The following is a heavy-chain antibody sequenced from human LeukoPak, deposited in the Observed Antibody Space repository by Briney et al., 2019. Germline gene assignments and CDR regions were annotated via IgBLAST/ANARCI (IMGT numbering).Heavy chain of an antibody. CDR1: GGSISSYY. CDR2: IYYSGST. J-gene: IGHJ4*02. CDR3: ASPSVSGSPDY. V-gene: IGHV4-59*01. D-gene: IGHD1-26*01. Sequence: SETLSLTCTASGGSISSYYWSWIRQPPGKGLEWIGYIYYSGSTNYNPSLKSRVTISVDTSKNQFSLKLSSVTAADTAVYYCASPSVSGSPDYWGQGTLVTVSS.